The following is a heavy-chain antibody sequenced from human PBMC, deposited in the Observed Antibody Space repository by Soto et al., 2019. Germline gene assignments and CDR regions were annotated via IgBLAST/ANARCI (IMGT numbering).Heavy chain of an antibody. CDR1: GFTVSSNY. J-gene: IGHJ4*02. CDR2: IYSGGST. Sequence: GGSLRLSCAASGFTVSSNYMSWVRQAPGKGLEWVSVIYSGGSTYYADSVKGRFTISRDNSKNTLYLQMNSLRAEDTAVYYCARDGYNSNFDYWGQGTLVTVSS. V-gene: IGHV3-53*01. CDR3: ARDGYNSNFDY. D-gene: IGHD5-12*01.